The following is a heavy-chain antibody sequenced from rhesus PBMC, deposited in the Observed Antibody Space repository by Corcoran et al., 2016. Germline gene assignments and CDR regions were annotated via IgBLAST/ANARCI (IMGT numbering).Heavy chain of an antibody. D-gene: IGHD1-1-1*01. CDR2: IYGSSTST. J-gene: IGHJ4*01. CDR1: CGSISASCS. Sequence: QVQLQASGPVVVRPSETLALTFAVQCGSISASCSWEWILHPPGKGLEWIGYIYGSSTSTNYNPSLKSRVTISNDTSKNQFSLKLRSVTAADTAVHYCARAGSWKSFDYWGQGVLVTVSS. CDR3: ARAGSWKSFDY. V-gene: IGHV4S10*01.